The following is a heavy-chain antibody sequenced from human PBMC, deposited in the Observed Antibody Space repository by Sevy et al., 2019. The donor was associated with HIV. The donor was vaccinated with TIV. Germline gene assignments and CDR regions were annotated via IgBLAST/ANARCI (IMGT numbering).Heavy chain of an antibody. V-gene: IGHV4-59*01. CDR3: ARDRILCYCSGGSCYLPDAFDI. Sequence: SETLSLTCTVSGGSISSYYWSWIRQPPGKGLEWIGYIYYSGSPNYNPSLKSRVTISVDTSKNQLSLKLSSVTAADTAVYDCARDRILCYCSGGSCYLPDAFDIWGQGTMVTVSS. CDR2: IYYSGSP. D-gene: IGHD2-15*01. J-gene: IGHJ3*02. CDR1: GGSISSYY.